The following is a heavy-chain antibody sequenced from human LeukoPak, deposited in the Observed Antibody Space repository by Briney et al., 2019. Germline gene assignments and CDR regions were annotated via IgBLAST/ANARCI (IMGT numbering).Heavy chain of an antibody. D-gene: IGHD6-19*01. CDR1: GFTFSSYA. J-gene: IGHJ4*02. CDR3: AKSGSSGWLVYYFDY. Sequence: PGGSLRLACAASGFTFSSYAMSWVRQAPGKGLEWVSSISGSGGSTYYADSVKGRFTISRDNSKNTLYPQMNSLRAEDTAVYYCAKSGSSGWLVYYFDYWGQGTLVTVSS. V-gene: IGHV3-23*01. CDR2: ISGSGGST.